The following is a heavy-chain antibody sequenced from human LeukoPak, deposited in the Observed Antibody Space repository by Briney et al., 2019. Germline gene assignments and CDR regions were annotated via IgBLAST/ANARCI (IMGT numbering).Heavy chain of an antibody. CDR2: FDPEDGET. CDR1: GYTLTELS. Sequence: ASVKVSCKVSGYTLTELSMHWVQQAPGKGLEWMGGFDPEDGETIYAQKFQGRVTMTEDTSTDTAYMELSSLRSEDTAVYYCASSYYDFWSGYNDYWGQGTLVTVSS. V-gene: IGHV1-24*01. CDR3: ASSYYDFWSGYNDY. J-gene: IGHJ4*02. D-gene: IGHD3-3*01.